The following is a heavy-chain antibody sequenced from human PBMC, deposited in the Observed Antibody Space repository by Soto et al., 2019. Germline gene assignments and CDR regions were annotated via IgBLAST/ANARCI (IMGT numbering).Heavy chain of an antibody. J-gene: IGHJ5*02. V-gene: IGHV1-3*01. CDR3: ASGSGGNSGWFDP. Sequence: ASVKVSCKASGYTFTRDAMHWGRQAPGQRLEWMGWINAGNGNTKYSLKFQGRVTITRDTSASTAYMELSSLRSEDTAVYYWASGSGGNSGWFDPWGQGTLVTVSS. CDR1: GYTFTRDA. CDR2: INAGNGNT. D-gene: IGHD2-21*02.